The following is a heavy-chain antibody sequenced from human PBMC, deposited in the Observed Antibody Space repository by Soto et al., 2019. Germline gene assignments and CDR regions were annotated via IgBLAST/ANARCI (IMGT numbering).Heavy chain of an antibody. CDR1: GFTVNNNY. Sequence: EVQLVESGGGLVQPGGSLRLSCAVSGFTVNNNYMSWVRQAPGKGLEWVSVIYSGGNTDYADSVRGRFTVSRDTSKNTLYLQMNSLRAEDTAVYYCTRDSRYYGSGRGVLDYWGQGTLVTVSS. CDR2: IYSGGNT. D-gene: IGHD3-10*01. J-gene: IGHJ4*02. CDR3: TRDSRYYGSGRGVLDY. V-gene: IGHV3-66*01.